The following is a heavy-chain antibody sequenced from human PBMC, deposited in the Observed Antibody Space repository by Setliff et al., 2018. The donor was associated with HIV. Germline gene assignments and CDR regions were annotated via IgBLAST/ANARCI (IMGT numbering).Heavy chain of an antibody. J-gene: IGHJ4*02. CDR1: GGSFSEYY. D-gene: IGHD3-3*01. CDR3: AGFSYNFWVYRFDH. CDR2: INHSGST. V-gene: IGHV4-34*01. Sequence: SETLSLTCAVYGGSFSEYYWSWIRQSPGKGLEWIGEINHSGSTHYNPPLKSRATISVDTSKNQFSLRLNSVTAAGTAVYYCAGFSYNFWVYRFDHWGQGALVTVSS.